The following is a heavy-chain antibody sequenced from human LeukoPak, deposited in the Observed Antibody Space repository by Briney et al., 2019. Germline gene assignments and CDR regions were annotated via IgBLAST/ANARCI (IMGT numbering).Heavy chain of an antibody. V-gene: IGHV4-34*01. CDR3: ARRTRYNWNDDRYYFDY. J-gene: IGHJ4*02. Sequence: PSETLSLTCAVYGGSFSIYYWSWIRQSPGKGLEWIGEINHSGSTNYNPSLKSRVTISVDTSKNQFSLRLSSVTAADTAVYYCARRTRYNWNDDRYYFDYWGQGTLVTVSS. D-gene: IGHD1-1*01. CDR1: GGSFSIYY. CDR2: INHSGST.